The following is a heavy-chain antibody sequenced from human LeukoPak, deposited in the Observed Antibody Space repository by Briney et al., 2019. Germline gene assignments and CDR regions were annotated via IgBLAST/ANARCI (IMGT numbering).Heavy chain of an antibody. D-gene: IGHD6-13*01. CDR2: IKQDGSEK. CDR3: AREWQLVQEAHLDY. Sequence: GGSLRLSCAASGFTFSSYWMSWVRQAPGKGLEWVANIKQDGSEKYYVDSVKGRFTISRDNAKNSLYLQMNSLRAEDTAVYYCAREWQLVQEAHLDYWGQGTLVTVSS. CDR1: GFTFSSYW. J-gene: IGHJ4*02. V-gene: IGHV3-7*01.